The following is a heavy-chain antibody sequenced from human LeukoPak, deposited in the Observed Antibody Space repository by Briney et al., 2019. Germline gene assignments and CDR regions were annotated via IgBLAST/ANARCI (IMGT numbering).Heavy chain of an antibody. CDR1: GGTFSSYA. J-gene: IGHJ3*02. Sequence: ASVKVSCKASGGTFSSYAISCVRQAPGQGLEWMGGIIPIFGTANYAQKFQGRVTITADKSTSTAYMELSSLRSEDTAVYYCARVKLSGNAFDIWGQGTMVTVSS. CDR3: ARVKLSGNAFDI. D-gene: IGHD2-15*01. V-gene: IGHV1-69*06. CDR2: IIPIFGTA.